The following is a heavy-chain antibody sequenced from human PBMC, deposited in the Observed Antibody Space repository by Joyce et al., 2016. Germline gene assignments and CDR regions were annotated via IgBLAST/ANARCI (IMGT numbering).Heavy chain of an antibody. Sequence: QLQLQESGPGLVKPSETLSLTCSVSGCSISSSSNYWGWIRQPPRKGPEWIGGIYYTGTTYYNPYLKSRVKITVDTSKNQFSLKLVSVTAADTAVYFCARVYCTGGSCYSPYRYFDLWGRGTLVTVSS. CDR1: GCSISSSSNY. CDR2: IYYTGTT. V-gene: IGHV4-39*01. J-gene: IGHJ2*01. D-gene: IGHD2-15*01. CDR3: ARVYCTGGSCYSPYRYFDL.